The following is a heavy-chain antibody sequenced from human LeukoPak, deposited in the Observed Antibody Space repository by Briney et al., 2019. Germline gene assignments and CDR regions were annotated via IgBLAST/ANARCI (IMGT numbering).Heavy chain of an antibody. J-gene: IGHJ4*02. V-gene: IGHV4-61*02. D-gene: IGHD1-26*01. Sequence: SQTLSLTCTVSGGSTSSGSYYWSWIRQPAGKGLEWIGRIYTSGSTNYNPSLKSRVTISVDTSKNQFSLKLSSVTAADTAVYYCAREVVGATNDYWGQGTLVTVSS. CDR2: IYTSGST. CDR1: GGSTSSGSYY. CDR3: AREVVGATNDY.